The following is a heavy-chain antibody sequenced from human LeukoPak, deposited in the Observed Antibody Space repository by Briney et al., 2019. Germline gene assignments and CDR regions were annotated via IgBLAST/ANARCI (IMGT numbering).Heavy chain of an antibody. CDR3: AKARLIAVAGTGIDY. Sequence: GGSLRLSCAASGFTFDDYAMHWVRQAAGKGLEWVSLISWDGGSTYYADSVKGRFTISRDNSKNSLYLQMNSLRAEDTALYYCAKARLIAVAGTGIDYWGQGTLVTVSS. CDR1: GFTFDDYA. D-gene: IGHD6-19*01. J-gene: IGHJ4*02. V-gene: IGHV3-43D*04. CDR2: ISWDGGST.